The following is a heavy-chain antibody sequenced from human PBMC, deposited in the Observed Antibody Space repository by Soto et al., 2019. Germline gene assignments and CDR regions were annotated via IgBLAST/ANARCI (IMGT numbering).Heavy chain of an antibody. CDR2: ISYDGSNK. D-gene: IGHD2-15*01. CDR1: GFTFSSYG. V-gene: IGHV3-30*18. Sequence: GGSLRLSCAASGFTFSSYGMHWVRQAPGKGLEWVAVISYDGSNKYYADSVKGRFTISRDNSKNTLYLQMNSLRAEDTAVYYCAKDWNVVVVAATPGRPSYYYYYYMDVWGKGTTVTVSS. J-gene: IGHJ6*03. CDR3: AKDWNVVVVAATPGRPSYYYYYYMDV.